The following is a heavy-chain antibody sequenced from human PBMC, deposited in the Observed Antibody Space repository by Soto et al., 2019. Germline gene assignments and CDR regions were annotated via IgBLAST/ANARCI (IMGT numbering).Heavy chain of an antibody. V-gene: IGHV3-30*14. CDR1: GFTFSSYA. CDR2: ISYDGRNN. D-gene: IGHD2-15*01. J-gene: IGHJ6*02. Sequence: GGSLRLSCAASGFTFSSYAMHWVRQAPGKGLEWVAVISYDGRNNYYTDSMKGRFSISRDNSKNTLYLQMNSLRAEDTAVYYCARHYLGYCSGGSCYGWGYYYGMDVWGQGTTVTVSS. CDR3: ARHYLGYCSGGSCYGWGYYYGMDV.